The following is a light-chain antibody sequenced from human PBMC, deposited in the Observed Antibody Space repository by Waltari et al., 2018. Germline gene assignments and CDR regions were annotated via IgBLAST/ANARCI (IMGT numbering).Light chain of an antibody. CDR1: SSDVGGYNL. CDR2: EVS. J-gene: IGLJ3*02. Sequence: QSALTQPASVSGSPGQSITISCTGTSSDVGGYNLVSWHQHHPGKAPQLIIYEVSNRPPGVSNRFSGSKSGNPASLTISGLQAEDEADYYCTSYITTRGDWVFGGGTKLTVL. CDR3: TSYITTRGDWV. V-gene: IGLV2-14*01.